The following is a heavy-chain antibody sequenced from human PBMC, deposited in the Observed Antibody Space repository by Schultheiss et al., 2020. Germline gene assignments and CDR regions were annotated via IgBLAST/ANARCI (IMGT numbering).Heavy chain of an antibody. Sequence: GGSLRLSCAASGFTFSSYAMSWVRQAPGKGLEWVSAISGSGGSTYYADSVKGRFTISRDNSKNTLYLQMNSLRAEDTAVYYCAKARRQYQLLLPYYFDYWGQGTLVTVSS. V-gene: IGHV3-23*01. CDR1: GFTFSSYA. D-gene: IGHD2-2*01. J-gene: IGHJ4*02. CDR3: AKARRQYQLLLPYYFDY. CDR2: ISGSGGST.